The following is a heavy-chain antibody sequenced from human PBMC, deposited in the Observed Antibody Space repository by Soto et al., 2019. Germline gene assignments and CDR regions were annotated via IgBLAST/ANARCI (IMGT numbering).Heavy chain of an antibody. D-gene: IGHD2-2*01. Sequence: LRLSCAASGFTFNDYGMSWVRQAPGKGLEWVSTIIGSSGHIFYADFVKGRFTISRDNSRNTLYLQRNSLRVDDTAIYYCAKGESTSSEPYYGMDVWGQGTTVTVSS. V-gene: IGHV3-23*01. CDR3: AKGESTSSEPYYGMDV. CDR1: GFTFNDYG. CDR2: IIGSSGHI. J-gene: IGHJ6*02.